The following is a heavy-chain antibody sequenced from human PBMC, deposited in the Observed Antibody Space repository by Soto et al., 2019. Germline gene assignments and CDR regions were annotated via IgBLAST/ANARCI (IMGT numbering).Heavy chain of an antibody. CDR2: IGSRGITT. D-gene: IGHD2-8*01. J-gene: IGHJ4*02. CDR1: GLTFSSCE. V-gene: IGHV3-48*03. CDR3: AGQYCTNGVGNLGLSDY. Sequence: PVVSLSLSCAASGLTFSSCEMNLVRPAPGKGLEWVSYIGSRGITTYYAESVNCRLTISRYTAKSSVYLQMESLRAEDTAVYYCAGQYCTNGVGNLGLSDYWGQGTLVTVSS.